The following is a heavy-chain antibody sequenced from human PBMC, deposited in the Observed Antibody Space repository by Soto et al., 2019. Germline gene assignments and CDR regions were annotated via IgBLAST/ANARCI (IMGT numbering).Heavy chain of an antibody. CDR3: ARTSAAGKYYYGMDV. CDR1: GYSFTSYW. Sequence: GESLKISCKTSGYSFTSYWIGWVRQMPGKGLEWMGIIYPGDSDTRYSPSFQGQVTISADKSISTAYLQWSSLKAPDTAMYYCARTSAAGKYYYGMDVWGQGTTVTVSS. J-gene: IGHJ6*02. D-gene: IGHD6-13*01. CDR2: IYPGDSDT. V-gene: IGHV5-51*01.